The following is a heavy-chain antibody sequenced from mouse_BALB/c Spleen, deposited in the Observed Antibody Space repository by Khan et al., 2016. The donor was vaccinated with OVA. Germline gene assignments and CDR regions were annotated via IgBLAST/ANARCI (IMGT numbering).Heavy chain of an antibody. CDR3: ARRGLRWDFDY. D-gene: IGHD1-1*01. CDR1: GYTFINYW. J-gene: IGHJ2*01. Sequence: QVQLQQSGVELAKPGASVKMSCKASGYTFINYWILWVKKRPGQGLEWIGYSNPSTGYTEYNQNFKDKATLTADKSSSTAYMQLSSLTSEDSAVYYCARRGLRWDFDYWGQGTTLTVSS. CDR2: SNPSTGYT. V-gene: IGHV1-7*01.